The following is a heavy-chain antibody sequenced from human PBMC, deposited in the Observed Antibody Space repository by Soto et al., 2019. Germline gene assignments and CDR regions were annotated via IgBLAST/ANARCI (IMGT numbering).Heavy chain of an antibody. V-gene: IGHV5-51*01. CDR3: ARHTGGSGGTSEIDY. Sequence: GESLKISCQGSGYSFPKYWIGWVRQMPGKGLEWMGIIYPDDSNTMYSPSFQGQVTISADKSISTAYLQWSSLKPSDTAMYYCARHTGGSGGTSEIDYWGQGTLVTVSS. CDR1: GYSFPKYW. J-gene: IGHJ4*02. CDR2: IYPDDSNT. D-gene: IGHD3-16*01.